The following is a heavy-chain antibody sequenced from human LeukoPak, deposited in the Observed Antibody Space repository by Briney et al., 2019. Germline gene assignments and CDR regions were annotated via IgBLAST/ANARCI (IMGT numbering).Heavy chain of an antibody. CDR2: IRNDGSVK. D-gene: IGHD3-3*01. J-gene: IGHJ4*02. CDR3: AKAIGYDFWSGLDY. CDR1: GFTFSSYA. Sequence: GGSLRLSCAVSGFTFSSYAMHWVRQAPGKGLEWVAYIRNDGSVKYCADSVKGRFTTSRDNSKNTLYLQMNSLRAEDTAVYYCAKAIGYDFWSGLDYWGQGTLVTVSS. V-gene: IGHV3-30*02.